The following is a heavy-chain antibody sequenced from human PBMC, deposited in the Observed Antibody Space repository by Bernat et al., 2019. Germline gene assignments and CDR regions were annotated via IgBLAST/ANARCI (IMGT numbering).Heavy chain of an antibody. CDR3: ARVQVPPNYDCWSGYYIYGMDV. Sequence: QVQLVESGGGVVQPGRSLRLSCAASGFTFSSYAMHWVRQAPGKGLEWVAVISYDGSNTYYADSVKGRFTISRDNSKNTLYLQMNSLRAEDTAVYYCARVQVPPNYDCWSGYYIYGMDVWGRGTTVTVSS. J-gene: IGHJ6*02. CDR1: GFTFSSYA. V-gene: IGHV3-30-3*01. D-gene: IGHD3-3*01. CDR2: ISYDGSNT.